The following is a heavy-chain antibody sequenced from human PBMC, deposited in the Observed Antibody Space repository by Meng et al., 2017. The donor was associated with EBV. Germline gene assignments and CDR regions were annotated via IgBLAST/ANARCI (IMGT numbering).Heavy chain of an antibody. CDR3: AKSRGWDLLAWLDS. CDR1: GFSFNTYG. J-gene: IGHJ5*01. D-gene: IGHD2-15*01. CDR2: IGGSGGII. Sequence: VGSGGALVPPGGSLRLSWTVSGFSFNTYGVAWVRQAPGKGPEWVAGIGGSGGIINYADSVKGRFTISTDKSKNTLFLQMNSLRVEDTAIYYCAKSRGWDLLAWLDSWGHGTLVTVSS. V-gene: IGHV3-23*04.